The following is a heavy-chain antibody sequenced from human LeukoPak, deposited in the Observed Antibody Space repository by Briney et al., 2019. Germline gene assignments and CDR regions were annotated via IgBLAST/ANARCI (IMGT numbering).Heavy chain of an antibody. V-gene: IGHV3-7*01. CDR1: GFTFSTYW. J-gene: IGHJ4*02. CDR2: IKPDGSEK. CDR3: ARDDYGDYFFDF. Sequence: GGSLRLSCAASGFTFSTYWMTWVRQAPGKGLEWIANIKPDGSEKYYVDSVKGRFTVSRDNAKNSLYLQLNSLRAEDTAMYYCARDDYGDYFFDFWGQGTLVTVSS. D-gene: IGHD4-17*01.